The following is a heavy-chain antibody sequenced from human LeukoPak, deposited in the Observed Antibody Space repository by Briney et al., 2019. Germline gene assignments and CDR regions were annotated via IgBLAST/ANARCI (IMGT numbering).Heavy chain of an antibody. Sequence: ASVKVSCKASGYTFTSYGISWVRQAPGQGLEWMGWISAYNGNTNYAQKFQGRVTMTRDTSISTAYMELSSLRSDDTAVYYCARPLYGAASVALNPNSLDYWGQGTLVTVSS. V-gene: IGHV1-18*01. J-gene: IGHJ4*02. CDR3: ARPLYGAASVALNPNSLDY. D-gene: IGHD4/OR15-4a*01. CDR2: ISAYNGNT. CDR1: GYTFTSYG.